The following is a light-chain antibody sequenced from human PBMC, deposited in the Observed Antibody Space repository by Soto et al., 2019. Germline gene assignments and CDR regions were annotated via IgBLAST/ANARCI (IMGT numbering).Light chain of an antibody. CDR3: QQYHNWPIT. Sequence: ETVMTQSPATLSVSPGERAALSCRASQSVSTNFAWYQQKPGRAPRLLIFGASARATGIPARFSGSGSGTEFTLTISSLQSEDFAVYYCQQYHNWPITFGQGTRLEN. J-gene: IGKJ5*01. CDR2: GAS. CDR1: QSVSTN. V-gene: IGKV3-15*01.